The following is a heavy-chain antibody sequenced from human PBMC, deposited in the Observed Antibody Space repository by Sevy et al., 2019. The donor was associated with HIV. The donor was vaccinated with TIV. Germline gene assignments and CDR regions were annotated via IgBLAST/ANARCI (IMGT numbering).Heavy chain of an antibody. J-gene: IGHJ4*02. D-gene: IGHD2-15*01. Sequence: GGSLRLSCAASGFTFSSYGMHWVRQAPGKGLEWVAVIWYDGSNKYYADSVKGRFTISRDNSKNTLYLQMNSLRAEDTAVYYCARGKVAAHREWGGPDYWGQGTLVTVSS. CDR1: GFTFSSYG. CDR2: IWYDGSNK. V-gene: IGHV3-33*01. CDR3: ARGKVAAHREWGGPDY.